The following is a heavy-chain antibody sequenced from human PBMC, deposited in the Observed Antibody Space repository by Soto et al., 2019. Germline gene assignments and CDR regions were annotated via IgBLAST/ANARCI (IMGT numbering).Heavy chain of an antibody. CDR1: GDSIGGYY. J-gene: IGHJ4*02. CDR3: ARHGSRDVVRFDY. Sequence: HVQLQESGPGLVQPSETLSLTCTVSGDSIGGYYWNWIRQTPGEGLEWIGFIYYTGYTYYNPSLQSRVXXSXDXSKNRFSLNLTSVTAADTAMYYCARHGSRDVVRFDYWGQGILVSVSS. V-gene: IGHV4-59*08. D-gene: IGHD2-15*01. CDR2: IYYTGYT.